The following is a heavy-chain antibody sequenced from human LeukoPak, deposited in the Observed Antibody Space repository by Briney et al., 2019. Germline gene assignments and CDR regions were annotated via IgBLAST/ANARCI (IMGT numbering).Heavy chain of an antibody. V-gene: IGHV1-24*01. CDR2: FDPEDGET. Sequence: ASVKVSCKVSGYTLTELSMHWVRQAPGKGLEWMGGFDPEDGETIYAQKFQGRVTMTEDTSTDTAYMELSSLRSEDTAVYYCATGPDPLNYDFWSGFLYYWGQGTLVTVPS. D-gene: IGHD3-3*01. CDR3: ATGPDPLNYDFWSGFLYY. J-gene: IGHJ4*02. CDR1: GYTLTELS.